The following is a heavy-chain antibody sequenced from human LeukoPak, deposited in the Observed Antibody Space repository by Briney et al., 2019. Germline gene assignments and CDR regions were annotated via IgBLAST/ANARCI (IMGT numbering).Heavy chain of an antibody. Sequence: ASVKVSCKASGYTFTSYYMHWVRQAPGQGLESMGIINPSGGSTSYAQKFQGRVTMTRDTSTSTVYMELSSLRSEDTAVYYCAREGSRNYFDYWGQGTLVTVSS. V-gene: IGHV1-46*01. D-gene: IGHD6-19*01. CDR2: INPSGGST. CDR3: AREGSRNYFDY. J-gene: IGHJ4*02. CDR1: GYTFTSYY.